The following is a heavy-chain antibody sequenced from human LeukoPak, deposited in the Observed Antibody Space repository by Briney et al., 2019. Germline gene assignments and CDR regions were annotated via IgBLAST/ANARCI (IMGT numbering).Heavy chain of an antibody. CDR2: VYYSGST. J-gene: IGHJ4*02. CDR3: ARLSPHEGYLDY. D-gene: IGHD2-2*01. CDR1: RGSISNNT. Sequence: LETLSLTCTVSRGSISNNTWSWIRQPPQTGLEWIGYVYYSGSTNYNPSIKRRVTISIDTSKNRFSLNLSSVTAADTAVYYCARLSPHEGYLDYWGQGTLVTVSS. V-gene: IGHV4-59*01.